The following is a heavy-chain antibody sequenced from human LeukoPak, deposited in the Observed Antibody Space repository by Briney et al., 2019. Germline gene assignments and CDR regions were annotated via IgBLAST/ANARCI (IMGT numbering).Heavy chain of an antibody. CDR1: GVSISSSSYY. J-gene: IGHJ4*02. CDR2: IYHSGST. CDR3: ARGRGYSYGYFFDY. D-gene: IGHD5-18*01. Sequence: SETLSLTCTVSGVSISSSSYYWGWIRQPPGKGLEWIGSIYHSGSTYYNPSLKSRVTISVDTSKNQFSLKLSSVTAADTAVYYCARGRGYSYGYFFDYWGQGTLVTVSS. V-gene: IGHV4-39*07.